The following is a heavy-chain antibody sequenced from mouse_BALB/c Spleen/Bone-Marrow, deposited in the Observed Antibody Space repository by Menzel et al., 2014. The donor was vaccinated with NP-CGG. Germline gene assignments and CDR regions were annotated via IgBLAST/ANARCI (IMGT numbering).Heavy chain of an antibody. CDR2: INPDSSTI. CDR3: ARLGNYGWFAY. CDR1: GFDFSRYW. J-gene: IGHJ3*01. D-gene: IGHD2-1*01. V-gene: IGHV4-1*02. Sequence: EVKLMESGGGLVQPGGSLKLSCAASGFDFSRYWMSWVRQAPGKGLEWIGEINPDSSTINYTPSLKDKFIISRDNAKNTLYLQVSKVRSEDTALYYCARLGNYGWFAYWGQGTLVTVSA.